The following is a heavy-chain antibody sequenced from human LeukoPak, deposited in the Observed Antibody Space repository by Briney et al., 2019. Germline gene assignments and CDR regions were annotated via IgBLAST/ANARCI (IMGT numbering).Heavy chain of an antibody. Sequence: GGSLRLSCAASGFTVDSNYLSWVRQAPGKGLEWVSTIYTGGNTYYAASVKGRFTISRDNSKNTLYLQMNSLRAEDTAVYYCAKDVGYTIDYYDSSAIWDYWGQGTLVTVSS. CDR2: IYTGGNT. CDR3: AKDVGYTIDYYDSSAIWDY. V-gene: IGHV3-53*01. D-gene: IGHD3-22*01. J-gene: IGHJ4*02. CDR1: GFTVDSNY.